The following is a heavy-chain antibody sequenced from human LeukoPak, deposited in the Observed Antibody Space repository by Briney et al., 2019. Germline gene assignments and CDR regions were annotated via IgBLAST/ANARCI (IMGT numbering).Heavy chain of an antibody. J-gene: IGHJ4*02. D-gene: IGHD4-17*01. V-gene: IGHV3-30*03. CDR1: GFTFSSFG. CDR3: ARLREGSDHDY. CDR2: ISDDGSNE. Sequence: PGGSLRLSCAASGFTFSSFGMHWVRQAPGKGLEWVALISDDGSNEYYADSVKGRFTISRDNSENTLYLQMNSLRAEDTAVYYCARLREGSDHDYWGQGTLVTVSS.